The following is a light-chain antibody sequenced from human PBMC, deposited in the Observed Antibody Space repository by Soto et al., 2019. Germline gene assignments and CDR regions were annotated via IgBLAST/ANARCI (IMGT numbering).Light chain of an antibody. V-gene: IGLV1-40*01. CDR1: SSNIGAGYD. CDR3: QSYDSRLSGYV. Sequence: QPVLTQPPSVSGAPGQRVTISCTGSSSNIGAGYDVHWYLQLPGSAPKLLVYTNNNRPSGVPDRFSGSKSGTSASLAITGLQAEDEADYYCQSYDSRLSGYVFATGTKLTVL. CDR2: TNN. J-gene: IGLJ1*01.